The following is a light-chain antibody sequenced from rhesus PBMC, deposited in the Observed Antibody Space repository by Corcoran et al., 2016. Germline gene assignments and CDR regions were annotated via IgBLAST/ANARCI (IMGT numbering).Light chain of an antibody. Sequence: EIVMTQSPATLSLSPGERATLSCRASQSVGSSLAWYQQKPGQAPRLLSYGESSRATGIPERFSGRGAGTDFTLTISRLEPEDVAVYYCLQLSNWPRTFGQGTKVEIK. CDR2: GES. CDR1: QSVGSS. V-gene: IGKV3-24*04. J-gene: IGKJ1*01. CDR3: LQLSNWPRT.